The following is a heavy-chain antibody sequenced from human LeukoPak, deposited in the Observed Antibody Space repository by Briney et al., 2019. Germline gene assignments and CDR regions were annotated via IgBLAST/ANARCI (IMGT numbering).Heavy chain of an antibody. CDR1: GGSISSYY. J-gene: IGHJ4*02. Sequence: RPSETLSLTCTVSGGSISSYYWNWIRQPPGKGLEWIGYIYYSGSTNYNPSLKSRLIISVDTSKNQFSLKLSSVTAADTAVYYCAREDRSRSSDPFDYWGQGTLVTVSS. CDR2: IYYSGST. V-gene: IGHV4-59*01. CDR3: AREDRSRSSDPFDY. D-gene: IGHD1-26*01.